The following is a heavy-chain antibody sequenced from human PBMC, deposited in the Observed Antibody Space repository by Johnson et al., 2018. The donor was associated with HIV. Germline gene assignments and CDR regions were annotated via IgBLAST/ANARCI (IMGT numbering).Heavy chain of an antibody. CDR3: AKDPYYETSAYYDDAFDI. D-gene: IGHD3-22*01. Sequence: EQLVESGGGLVQPGGSLRLSCAASGFTFSSYWMSWVRQAPGKGLEWVSAISGSGGSTYFADSVKGRFTISRDNSKNTLYLQMNSLRAEDTAVYYCAKDPYYETSAYYDDAFDIWGQGTMVTVSS. V-gene: IGHV3-23*04. CDR1: GFTFSSYW. J-gene: IGHJ3*02. CDR2: ISGSGGST.